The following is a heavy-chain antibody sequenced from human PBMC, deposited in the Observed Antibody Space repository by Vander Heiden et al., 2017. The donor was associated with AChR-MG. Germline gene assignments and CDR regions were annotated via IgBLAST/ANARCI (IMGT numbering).Heavy chain of an antibody. CDR1: GFTLSSYA. J-gene: IGHJ4*02. CDR3: AREPLLRLLEWYPLDY. CDR2: ISYDGSNK. D-gene: IGHD3-3*01. Sequence: QVQLVESGGGVVQPGRCLRLYCASSGFTLSSYAMRWVRQAPGKGLEWVAVISYDGSNKYYADSVKGRFTISRDNSKNTLYLQMNSLRAEDTAVYYCAREPLLRLLEWYPLDYWGQGTLVTVSA. V-gene: IGHV3-30-3*01.